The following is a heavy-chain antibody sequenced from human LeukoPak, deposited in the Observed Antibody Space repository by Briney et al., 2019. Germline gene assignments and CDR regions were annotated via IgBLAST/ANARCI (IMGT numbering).Heavy chain of an antibody. Sequence: ASVKVSCKASGYTFTGYYMHWVRQAPGQGLGWMGWIHPNSGGTNYEQKLQGRVTMTRDTAISTAYMELSRLRSDDTAVYYCARALYYGSGSYYNEVFDYWGQGTLVTVSS. CDR2: IHPNSGGT. D-gene: IGHD3-10*01. V-gene: IGHV1-2*02. J-gene: IGHJ4*02. CDR3: ARALYYGSGSYYNEVFDY. CDR1: GYTFTGYY.